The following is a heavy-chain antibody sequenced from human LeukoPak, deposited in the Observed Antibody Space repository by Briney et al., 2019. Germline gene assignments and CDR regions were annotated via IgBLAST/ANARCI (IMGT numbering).Heavy chain of an antibody. Sequence: PSETLSLTCAVYGGSFSGYYWSWIRQPPGKGLEWIGEINHSGSTNYNPSLKSRVTISVDTSKNQFSLKLSSVTAADTAVYYCARAGGYDLDAFDIWGQGTMVTVSS. CDR3: ARAGGYDLDAFDI. V-gene: IGHV4-34*01. CDR1: GGSFSGYY. D-gene: IGHD5-12*01. J-gene: IGHJ3*02. CDR2: INHSGST.